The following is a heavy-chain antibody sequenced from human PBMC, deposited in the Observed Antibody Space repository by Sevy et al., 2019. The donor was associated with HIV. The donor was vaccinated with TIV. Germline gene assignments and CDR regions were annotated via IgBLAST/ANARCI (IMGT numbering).Heavy chain of an antibody. CDR1: GDSIGSGLC. D-gene: IGHD6-13*01. CDR3: ARDFRSFFNYCDY. CDR2: VYPSGYT. V-gene: IGHV4-38-2*02. J-gene: IGHJ4*02. Sequence: SETLSLTCDVSGDSIGSGLCWGWIRQSPGKGLEWIGSVYPSGYTYDNASFKSRTTISVVTSKNQFSLKLKSVTAADTGVYYCARDFRSFFNYCDYWGQGILVTVSS.